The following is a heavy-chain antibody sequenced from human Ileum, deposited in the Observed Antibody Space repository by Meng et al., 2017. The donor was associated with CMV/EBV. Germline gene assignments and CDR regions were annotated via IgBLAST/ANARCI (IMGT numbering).Heavy chain of an antibody. CDR3: VKDHKD. Sequence: EVQLLESGGDLVQPGGSSRLSCVGSGFTFSSYALSWVRQAPGKGLEWVSTVSGSSITTYYADSVKGRFTISRDNYNDILSLEMNSLRVEDTALYYCVKDHKDWGHGTLVTVSS. CDR1: GFTFSSYA. V-gene: IGHV3-23*01. J-gene: IGHJ4*01. CDR2: VSGSSITT.